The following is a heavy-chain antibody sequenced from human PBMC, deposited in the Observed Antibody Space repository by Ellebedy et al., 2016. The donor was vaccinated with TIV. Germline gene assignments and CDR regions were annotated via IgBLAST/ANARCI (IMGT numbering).Heavy chain of an antibody. CDR2: IYYSGST. CDR1: GGSISSYY. J-gene: IGHJ5*02. V-gene: IGHV4-59*01. Sequence: MPSETLSLTCTVSGGSISSYYWSWIRQPPGKGLEWIGYIYYSGSTNYNPSLESRVTISGDTSKNQFSLKLSSVTAADTAVYYCARASRADYGDYFGFDLWGQGTLVTVSS. CDR3: ARASRADYGDYFGFDL. D-gene: IGHD4-17*01.